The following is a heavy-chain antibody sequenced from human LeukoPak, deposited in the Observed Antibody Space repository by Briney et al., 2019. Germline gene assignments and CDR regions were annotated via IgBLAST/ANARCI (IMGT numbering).Heavy chain of an antibody. Sequence: GGSLRLSCAASGFTVSSNYMSWVRQAPGKGLEWVSVIYSGGSTYYADSVKGRFTISRDNSKNTLYLQMNSLRAEDTAVYYCSISCYYPDAFDIWGQGTMVTVSS. J-gene: IGHJ3*02. CDR2: IYSGGST. CDR1: GFTVSSNY. D-gene: IGHD2-2*01. V-gene: IGHV3-66*01. CDR3: SISCYYPDAFDI.